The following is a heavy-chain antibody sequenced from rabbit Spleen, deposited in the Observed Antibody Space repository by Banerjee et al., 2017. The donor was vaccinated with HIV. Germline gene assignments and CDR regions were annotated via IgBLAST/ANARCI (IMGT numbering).Heavy chain of an antibody. D-gene: IGHD8-1*01. J-gene: IGHJ6*01. CDR1: GFSFSSSYW. V-gene: IGHV1S45*01. CDR2: IYAGSSGTT. Sequence: QEKLEESGGGLVQPGGSLTLTCTASGFSFSSSYWICWVRQAPGKGLEWIACIYAGSSGTTYYANWAKGRFTISKTSSTTVTLQMTSLTAADTATYFCARDTGSSFSTYGMDLWGPGTLVTVS. CDR3: ARDTGSSFSTYGMDL.